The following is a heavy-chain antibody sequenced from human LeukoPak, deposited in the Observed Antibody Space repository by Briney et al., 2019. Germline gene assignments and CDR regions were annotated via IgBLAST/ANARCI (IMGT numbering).Heavy chain of an antibody. CDR1: GFTFSSYG. CDR2: ISYDGSNK. D-gene: IGHD3-3*01. Sequence: GGSLRLSCAASGFTFSSYGMHWVRQAPGKGLEWVAVISYDGSNKYYADSVKGRFTISRDNSKNTLYLQMNSLRAEDTAVYYCVKEAYYDFWSGPQDPYYYYYGMDVWGQGTTVTVSS. J-gene: IGHJ6*02. CDR3: VKEAYYDFWSGPQDPYYYYYGMDV. V-gene: IGHV3-30*18.